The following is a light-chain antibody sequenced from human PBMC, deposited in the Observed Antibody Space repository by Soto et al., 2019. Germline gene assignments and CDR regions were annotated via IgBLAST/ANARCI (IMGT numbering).Light chain of an antibody. Sequence: EIVMTQSPATLSLSPGERATLSCWASQSISSNLAWYQQKAGQAPRLLIHGASSRVTGIPDRFSGSGSGTDFTLTITRLEHEDLAVYYCQQYGDSTRVFGQGTKVDIK. J-gene: IGKJ1*01. CDR2: GAS. CDR3: QQYGDSTRV. CDR1: QSISSN. V-gene: IGKV3-20*01.